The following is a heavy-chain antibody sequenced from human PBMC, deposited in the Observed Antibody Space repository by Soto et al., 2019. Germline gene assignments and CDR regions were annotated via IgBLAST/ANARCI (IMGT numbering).Heavy chain of an antibody. Sequence: QITLKESGPTLVKPTQTLTLTCTFSGFSLNTRGVGVGWIRQPPGKALEWLTLIYWDDAKEYSPSLKSRLTITKDTSKNQVVLIMTNMDPVDTATYYCVHKGEGDRILDFWVQGALVTVSS. J-gene: IGHJ4*02. V-gene: IGHV2-5*02. CDR1: GFSLNTRGVG. CDR3: VHKGEGDRILDF. D-gene: IGHD3-16*01. CDR2: IYWDDAK.